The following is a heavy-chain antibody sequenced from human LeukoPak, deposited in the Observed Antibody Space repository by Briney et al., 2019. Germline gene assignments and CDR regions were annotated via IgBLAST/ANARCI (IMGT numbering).Heavy chain of an antibody. J-gene: IGHJ5*02. D-gene: IGHD3-10*01. CDR3: ARGDYYYGSGSYET. V-gene: IGHV4-30-4*07. CDR2: ISYSGST. CDR1: GGSISSGGYS. Sequence: SETLSLTCAVSGGSISSGGYSWSWIRQPPGKGLEWIGYISYSGSTYYNPSLKSRVSISGDTSKNQFSLKLSSVTAADTAVYYCARGDYYYGSGSYETWGQGTLVTVSS.